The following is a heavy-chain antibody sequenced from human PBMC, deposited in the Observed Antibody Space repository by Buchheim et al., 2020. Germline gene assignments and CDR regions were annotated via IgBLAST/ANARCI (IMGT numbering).Heavy chain of an antibody. V-gene: IGHV4-59*02. CDR2: MSYIEGS. J-gene: IGHJ4*02. CDR1: GDSVSSYK. CDR3: AREWSSFDY. D-gene: IGHD2-8*01. Sequence: QVHLQESGPRLVKPSETLSLMCAVSGDSVSSYKWAWIRQPPGKGLEWIGYMSYIEGSSNKPSLRSRVSITLDTSKNQFSLELTSGTAADTAVYYCAREWSSFDYWGQGAL.